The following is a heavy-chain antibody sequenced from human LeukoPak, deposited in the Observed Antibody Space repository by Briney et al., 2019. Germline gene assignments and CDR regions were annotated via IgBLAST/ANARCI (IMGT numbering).Heavy chain of an antibody. J-gene: IGHJ4*02. CDR1: GGSISSGGYS. CDR2: IYHSGST. CDR3: ARAHRGVRGVISPLDY. D-gene: IGHD3-10*01. V-gene: IGHV4-30-2*01. Sequence: SETLSLTCAVSGGSISSGGYSWSWIRQPPGKGLEWIGYIYHSGSTYYNPSLKSRVTISVDRSKNQFSLKLSSVTAADTAVYYCARAHRGVRGVISPLDYWGQGTLVTVSS.